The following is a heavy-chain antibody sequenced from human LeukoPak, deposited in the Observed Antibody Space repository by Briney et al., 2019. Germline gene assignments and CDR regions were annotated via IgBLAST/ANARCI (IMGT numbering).Heavy chain of an antibody. CDR2: INHSGSA. CDR1: GGSFSGDY. D-gene: IGHD2-2*01. CDR3: ARYGLLGLSEINAFDF. Sequence: SETLSLTCGVYGGSFSGDYWSWVRQPPGKGLEWIGEINHSGSASYNPSLKSRVTISVDTSKNQFSLKLSSVTAADTAVYYCARYGLLGLSEINAFDFWGQGTVVTVSS. J-gene: IGHJ3*01. V-gene: IGHV4-34*01.